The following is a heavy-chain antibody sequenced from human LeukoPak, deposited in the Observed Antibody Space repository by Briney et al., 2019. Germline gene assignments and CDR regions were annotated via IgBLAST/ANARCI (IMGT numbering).Heavy chain of an antibody. CDR1: GGSISTYY. CDR3: ARDNFPFDY. CDR2: VYFSGST. Sequence: SETLSLTCTVSGGSISTYYWNWIRQPPGKGLEWIGYVYFSGSTTYNPSLKSRVTMSVDTSKNQFSLKLRSVTAADTAVYYCARDNFPFDYWGQGTLVTVSS. J-gene: IGHJ4*02. V-gene: IGHV4-59*12. D-gene: IGHD2/OR15-2a*01.